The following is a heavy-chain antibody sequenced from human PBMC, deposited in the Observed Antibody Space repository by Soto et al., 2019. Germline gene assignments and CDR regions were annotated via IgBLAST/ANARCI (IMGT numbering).Heavy chain of an antibody. Sequence: SLRLSCAASGFTFSSYGMHWVRQAPGKGLEWVAVISYDGSNKYYADSVKGRFTISRDNSKNTLYLQMNSLRAEDTAVYYCARADDYYDFWSGYYTVWGKGTTVTVSS. V-gene: IGHV3-30*03. D-gene: IGHD3-3*01. J-gene: IGHJ6*04. CDR2: ISYDGSNK. CDR1: GFTFSSYG. CDR3: ARADDYYDFWSGYYTV.